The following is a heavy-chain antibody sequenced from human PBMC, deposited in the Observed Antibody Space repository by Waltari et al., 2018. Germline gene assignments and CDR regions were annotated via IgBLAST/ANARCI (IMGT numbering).Heavy chain of an antibody. CDR1: GLTVENAR. Sequence: VQLGESGGGLGQHGESLRVSWGLSGLTVENARMTWIRQAPGKGLEGVGRIKTRTDGGTADYAAPVKGRFTMSRDDSKQTAYLQMNELRIEDTAVYYCTTSWAINKFDYWGQGTLVTVSS. J-gene: IGHJ4*02. CDR2: IKTRTDGGTA. V-gene: IGHV3-15*01. D-gene: IGHD3-16*01. CDR3: TTSWAINKFDY.